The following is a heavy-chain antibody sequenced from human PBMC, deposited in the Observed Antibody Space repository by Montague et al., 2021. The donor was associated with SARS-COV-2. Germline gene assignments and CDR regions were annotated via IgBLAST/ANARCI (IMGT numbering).Heavy chain of an antibody. J-gene: IGHJ3*02. CDR3: ARHVVWFGGLLAFDI. D-gene: IGHD3-10*01. Sequence: SETLSLTCTVSGGSISSSSYYWGWIRQPPGKGLEWIGSIYYSGSTYYNPSLKSRVTISVDTSKNQFSLKLSSVTAADTAVYYCARHVVWFGGLLAFDIWGQGTMVTVSS. V-gene: IGHV4-39*01. CDR1: GGSISSSSYY. CDR2: IYYSGST.